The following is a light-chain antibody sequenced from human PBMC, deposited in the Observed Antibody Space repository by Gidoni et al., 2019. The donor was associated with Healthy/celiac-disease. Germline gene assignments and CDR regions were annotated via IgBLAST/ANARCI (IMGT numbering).Light chain of an antibody. J-gene: IGKJ2*01. CDR3: QQYNNWPRT. V-gene: IGKV3-15*01. CDR1: QSVSSN. CDR2: GAS. Sequence: EIVMTQSPATLSVSPGERATLSCRASQSVSSNLDWYQQKPGQATRLLIYGASTRATGIPARFSGSGSGTEFTLTISSLQSEDFAVYYCQQYNNWPRTFGQGTKLEIK.